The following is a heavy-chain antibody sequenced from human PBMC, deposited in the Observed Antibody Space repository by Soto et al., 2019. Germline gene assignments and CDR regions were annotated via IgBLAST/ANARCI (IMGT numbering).Heavy chain of an antibody. Sequence: QLPGKGLEWIGEINHSGSTNYNPSLKSRVTISVDTSKNQFSLKLSSVTAADTAVYYCARDRDNGDYPPFWAYWGQGTLVTVSS. D-gene: IGHD4-17*01. CDR2: INHSGST. CDR3: ARDRDNGDYPPFWAY. J-gene: IGHJ4*02. V-gene: IGHV4-34*01.